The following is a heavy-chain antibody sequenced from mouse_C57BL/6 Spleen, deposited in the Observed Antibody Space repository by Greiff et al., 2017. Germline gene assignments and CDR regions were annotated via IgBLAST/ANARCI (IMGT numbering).Heavy chain of an antibody. CDR2: ISDGGSYT. Sequence: EVMLVESGGGLVKPGGSLKLSCAASGFTFSSYAMSWVRQTPEKRLEWVATISDGGSYTYYPDNVKGRFTISRDNAKNNLYLQMSDLKSENTTMYYCAGVWEGEYYAMDYWGQGTSVTVSS. J-gene: IGHJ4*01. CDR1: GFTFSSYA. D-gene: IGHD4-1*01. CDR3: AGVWEGEYYAMDY. V-gene: IGHV5-4*03.